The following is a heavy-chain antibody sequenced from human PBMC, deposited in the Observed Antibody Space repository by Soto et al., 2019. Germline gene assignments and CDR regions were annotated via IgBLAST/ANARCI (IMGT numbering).Heavy chain of an antibody. D-gene: IGHD3-22*01. J-gene: IGHJ4*02. V-gene: IGHV1-3*01. CDR2: INAGNGNT. CDR3: AILGTYYFDNSDNYFDF. Sequence: GASVKVSCKASGYTFTSYAMHWVRQAPGQRFEWMGWINAGNGNTKFSQKFQGRVTITRDTSASTAYMELRGLRSEDTAVYYCAILGTYYFDNSDNYFDFWGQGTLVTVSS. CDR1: GYTFTSYA.